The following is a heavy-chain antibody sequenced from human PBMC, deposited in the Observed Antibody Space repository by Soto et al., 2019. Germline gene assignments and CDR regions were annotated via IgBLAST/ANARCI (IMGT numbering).Heavy chain of an antibody. Sequence: EVQLLESGGGLVQPGGSLRLSCAASGFTFSSYAMSWVRQAPGKGLEWVSAISGSGGSTYYADSVKGRFTISRDNSKNTLYLQMNSLRAEDTAVYYCAKDPNIVVVVAATLFRVWGQGTTVTVSS. CDR1: GFTFSSYA. V-gene: IGHV3-23*01. D-gene: IGHD2-15*01. CDR3: AKDPNIVVVVAATLFRV. J-gene: IGHJ6*02. CDR2: ISGSGGST.